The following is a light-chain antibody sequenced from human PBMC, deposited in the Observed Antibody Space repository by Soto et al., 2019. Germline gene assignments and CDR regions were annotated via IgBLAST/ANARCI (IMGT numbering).Light chain of an antibody. CDR3: QKYNSAPRR. CDR1: QGISNY. V-gene: IGKV1-27*01. Sequence: DIQMNQSPSSLSASVGDRVTITCPASQGISNYLDWYQQKPGKVPKLLIYDASTLQSGVPSRFTGSGSGTDFTLTISRLQPEDVATYYCQKYNSAPRRFGQGTKVEIK. J-gene: IGKJ1*01. CDR2: DAS.